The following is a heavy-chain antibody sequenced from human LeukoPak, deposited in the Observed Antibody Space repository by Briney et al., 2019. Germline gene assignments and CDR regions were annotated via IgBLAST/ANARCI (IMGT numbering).Heavy chain of an antibody. V-gene: IGHV3-21*01. J-gene: IGHJ6*02. D-gene: IGHD5-18*01. CDR1: GFNFSSYS. CDR2: ISSSSSYI. CDR3: ARQVDTAMATGLWYYYYGMDV. Sequence: GGSLRLSCAASGFNFSSYSMSWVRQAPGKGLEWVSSISSSSSYIYYADSVKGRFTISRDNAKNSLYLQMNSLRAEDTAVYYCARQVDTAMATGLWYYYYGMDVWGQGTTVTVSS.